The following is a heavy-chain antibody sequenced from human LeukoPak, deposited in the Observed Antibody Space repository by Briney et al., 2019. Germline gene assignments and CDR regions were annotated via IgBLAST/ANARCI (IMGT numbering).Heavy chain of an antibody. Sequence: SETLSLTCTVSGGSISIFYWSWVRQPPGKGLEWLGYIYDSGSTIYNPSLKSRVTIAVDTSRNQFSLKLSSVTGADTAIYYCVRDRELNFWGQGILVTVSS. CDR2: IYDSGST. CDR1: GGSISIFY. J-gene: IGHJ4*02. CDR3: VRDRELNF. V-gene: IGHV4-59*01. D-gene: IGHD3-10*01.